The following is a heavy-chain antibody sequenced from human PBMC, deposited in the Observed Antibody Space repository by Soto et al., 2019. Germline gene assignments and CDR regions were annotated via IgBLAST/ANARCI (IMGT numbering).Heavy chain of an antibody. J-gene: IGHJ4*02. D-gene: IGHD6-6*01. Sequence: PGGSLRLSCAASGVTLSSYAMHWVRQAPGKGLEWVAVISYDGSNKYYADSVKGRFTISRDNSKNTLYLQMNSLRAEDTAVYYCASLSSSSSLDFWGQGTLVTVSS. CDR2: ISYDGSNK. V-gene: IGHV3-30-3*01. CDR1: GVTLSSYA. CDR3: ASLSSSSSLDF.